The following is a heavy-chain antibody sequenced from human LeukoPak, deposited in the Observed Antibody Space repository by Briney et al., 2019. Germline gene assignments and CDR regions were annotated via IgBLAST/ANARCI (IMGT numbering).Heavy chain of an antibody. D-gene: IGHD2-2*01. CDR1: GFTLSTYS. CDR2: ISSSSSYI. CDR3: ARVVAADHYFDY. J-gene: IGHJ4*02. V-gene: IGHV3-21*01. Sequence: PGGSLRLSCAASGFTLSTYSMNWVRQAPGKGLEWVSSISSSSSYIYYADSVKGRFTISRDNAKNSLYLQMNSLRAEDTAVYYCARVVAADHYFDYWGQGTLVTVSS.